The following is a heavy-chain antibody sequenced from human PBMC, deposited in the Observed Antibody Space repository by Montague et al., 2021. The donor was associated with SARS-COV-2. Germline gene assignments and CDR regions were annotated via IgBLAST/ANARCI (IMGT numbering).Heavy chain of an antibody. V-gene: IGHV4-34*01. CDR2: INHSGST. J-gene: IGHJ4*02. Sequence: SETLSLTCAVYGGSFSGYYWSWIRQPPGKGLEWIGEINHSGSTNXNPSLKSRVFISVDTSKNQLSLTLTSVTAADTAVYYCATQEDPSGWIPGPFDFWGQGTLLSVSS. CDR3: ATQEDPSGWIPGPFDF. CDR1: GGSFSGYY. D-gene: IGHD6-19*01.